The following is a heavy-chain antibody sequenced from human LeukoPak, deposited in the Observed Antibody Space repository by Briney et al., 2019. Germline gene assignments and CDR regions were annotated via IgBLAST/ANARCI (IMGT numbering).Heavy chain of an antibody. CDR3: ARGGMPIFGVVIGRAFDY. CDR1: GGSFSGYY. Sequence: SETLSLTCAVYGGSFSGYYWSWIRQPPGKGLEWIGEINHSGSTNYNPSLKSRVTVSVDTSKNQFSLKLSSVTAADTAVYYCARGGMPIFGVVIGRAFDYWGQGTLVTVSS. D-gene: IGHD3-3*01. CDR2: INHSGST. J-gene: IGHJ4*02. V-gene: IGHV4-34*01.